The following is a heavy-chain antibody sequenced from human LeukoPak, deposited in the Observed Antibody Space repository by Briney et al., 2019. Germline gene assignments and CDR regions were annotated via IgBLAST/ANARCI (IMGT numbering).Heavy chain of an antibody. J-gene: IGHJ4*02. CDR1: GFTVSSNY. CDR3: ARAGVLRYLGD. Sequence: QPGESLRLSCAASGFTVSSNYMSWVRQLPGKGLEWVSVIYSGGSTYYADSVKGRFTISRDNSKNTVYLQMNSLRAEDTAIYYCARAGVLRYLGDWGQGTLVTVSS. D-gene: IGHD3-9*01. CDR2: IYSGGST. V-gene: IGHV3-66*01.